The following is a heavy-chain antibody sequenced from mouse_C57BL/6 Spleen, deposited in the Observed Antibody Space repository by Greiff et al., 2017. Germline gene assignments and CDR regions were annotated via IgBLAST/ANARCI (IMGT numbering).Heavy chain of an antibody. V-gene: IGHV3-1*01. CDR2: ISYSGST. CDR1: GYSITSGYD. CDR3: AKNYDGSSPYAMDY. Sequence: EVQLQQSGPGMVKPSQSLSLSCTVTGYSITSGYDWHWIRHFPGNNLEWMGYISYSGSTNSNPSLKSRISITHDTSKNQFFLKLNSVTTEDTATYYCAKNYDGSSPYAMDYWGQGTSGTVSS. J-gene: IGHJ4*01. D-gene: IGHD1-1*01.